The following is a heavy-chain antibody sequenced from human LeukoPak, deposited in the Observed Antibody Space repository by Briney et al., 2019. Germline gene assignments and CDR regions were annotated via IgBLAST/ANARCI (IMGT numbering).Heavy chain of an antibody. CDR2: ISSSSSTI. Sequence: GGXXRLSCAASGFTFSSYSMNWVRQAPGKGLEWVSYISSSSSTIYYADSVKGRFTISRDNAKNSLYLQMNSLRADDTAVYYCARNLAGLGAFDIWGQGTMVTVSS. D-gene: IGHD3/OR15-3a*01. CDR3: ARNLAGLGAFDI. V-gene: IGHV3-48*04. J-gene: IGHJ3*02. CDR1: GFTFSSYS.